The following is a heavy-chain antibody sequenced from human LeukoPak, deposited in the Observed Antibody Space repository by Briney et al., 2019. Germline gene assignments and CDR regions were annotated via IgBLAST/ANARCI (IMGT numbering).Heavy chain of an antibody. CDR3: ARILSGRHPEAC. D-gene: IGHD3-10*01. V-gene: IGHV1-2*02. CDR2: INPNSGGT. Sequence: EASVKVSCKASGYTFTGYYMHWVRQAPGQGLEWMGWINPNSGGTNYAQKFQGRVTMTRDTSIRTAYMELSRLRFDDTAVYYCARILSGRHPEACWGQGTLVTVSS. CDR1: GYTFTGYY. J-gene: IGHJ4*02.